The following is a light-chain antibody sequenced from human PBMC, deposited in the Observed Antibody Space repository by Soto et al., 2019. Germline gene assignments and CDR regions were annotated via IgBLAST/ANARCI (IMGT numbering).Light chain of an antibody. Sequence: EIVLTQSPATLSLSPGERATLSCRASQSVSSYLAWYQQKLGQAPRLLIYDASNRATGIPARFSGSGSGTDFTLTISSLEPEDFAVYYCQHQITFGQGTRLEIK. CDR1: QSVSSY. J-gene: IGKJ5*01. CDR3: QHQIT. CDR2: DAS. V-gene: IGKV3-11*01.